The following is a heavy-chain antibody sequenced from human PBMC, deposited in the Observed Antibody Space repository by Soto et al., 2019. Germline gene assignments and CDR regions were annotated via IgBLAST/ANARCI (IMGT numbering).Heavy chain of an antibody. J-gene: IGHJ3*02. V-gene: IGHV4-59*01. Sequence: QVQLQESGPGLVKPSETLSLTCTVSGGSISSYYWSWIRQPPGKGLEWIGYIYYSGSTNYNPSLNSRVTISVDTSKNHFSLKLSSVTAADTAVYYCARESGSSGAAFDIWGQGTMVTVSS. CDR1: GGSISSYY. CDR3: ARESGSSGAAFDI. D-gene: IGHD6-19*01. CDR2: IYYSGST.